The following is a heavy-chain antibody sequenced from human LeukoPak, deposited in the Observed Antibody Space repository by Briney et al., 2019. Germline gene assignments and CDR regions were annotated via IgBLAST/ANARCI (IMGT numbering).Heavy chain of an antibody. CDR1: GFTFCSYS. V-gene: IGHV3-21*01. Sequence: GGSLRLSCAASGFTFCSYSMNWVRQAPGKGLEWVSSISSSSSYIYYADSVKGRFTISRDNAKNSLYLQMNSLRAEDTAVYYCARGIAAAGYFDYWGQGTLVTVSS. D-gene: IGHD6-13*01. CDR3: ARGIAAAGYFDY. J-gene: IGHJ4*02. CDR2: ISSSSSYI.